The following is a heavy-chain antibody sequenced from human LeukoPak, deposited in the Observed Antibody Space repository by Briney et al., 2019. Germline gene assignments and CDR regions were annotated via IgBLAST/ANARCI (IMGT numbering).Heavy chain of an antibody. Sequence: GGSLRLSCAASGFTFSSYWMSWVRQAPGKGLEWVANINQDGSEKYYVDSVKGRFTISRDNAKNSLYLQMNSLRAEDTAVYYCARDDCSSISCYHNWFDPWGQGTLVTVSS. V-gene: IGHV3-7*01. CDR1: GFTFSSYW. CDR2: INQDGSEK. CDR3: ARDDCSSISCYHNWFDP. J-gene: IGHJ5*02. D-gene: IGHD2-2*01.